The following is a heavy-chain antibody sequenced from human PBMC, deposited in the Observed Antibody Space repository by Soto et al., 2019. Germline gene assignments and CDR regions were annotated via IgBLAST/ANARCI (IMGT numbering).Heavy chain of an antibody. Sequence: EVQLVESGGGLVQPGGSLRLSCAASGFTFSSYSMNWVRQAPGKGLEWVSYISSSSSTIYYADSVKGRFTISRDNAKNSLYLQRNSLRDEDTAVYYCARANPPGDIRILSDWYFDLWGRGTLVTVSS. J-gene: IGHJ2*01. CDR3: ARANPPGDIRILSDWYFDL. CDR2: ISSSSSTI. V-gene: IGHV3-48*02. D-gene: IGHD7-27*01. CDR1: GFTFSSYS.